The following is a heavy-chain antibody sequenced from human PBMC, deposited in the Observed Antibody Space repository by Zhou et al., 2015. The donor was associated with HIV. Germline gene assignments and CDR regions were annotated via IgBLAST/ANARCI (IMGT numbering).Heavy chain of an antibody. Sequence: VQLVESGGGVVQPGRSLRLSCAASGFTFSNYDMEWVRQPTGKGLEWVSGIGVVDDTYYSDSVKGRFTISRENAKNSLYLQMNSLRAGDTAVYYCARVLESGDYYYYGMDVWGQGTTVTVSS. J-gene: IGHJ6*02. D-gene: IGHD2-15*01. CDR1: GFTFSNYD. CDR3: ARVLESGDYYYYGMDV. CDR2: IGVVDDT. V-gene: IGHV3-13*01.